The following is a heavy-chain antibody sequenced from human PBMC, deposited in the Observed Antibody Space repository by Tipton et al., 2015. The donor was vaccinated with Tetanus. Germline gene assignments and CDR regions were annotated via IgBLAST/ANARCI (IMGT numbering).Heavy chain of an antibody. CDR1: GGSMSGSGHY. Sequence: TLSLTCIVSGGSMSGSGHYGAWVRQSPGKGLEWIGEIYHSGTTNYNPSLKSRVTMSVDNSKNQFSLKLNSVTAADTAVYYCARESITIFGVVSIDYWGQGTLVTASS. CDR2: IYHSGTT. D-gene: IGHD3-3*01. J-gene: IGHJ4*02. V-gene: IGHV4-39*07. CDR3: ARESITIFGVVSIDY.